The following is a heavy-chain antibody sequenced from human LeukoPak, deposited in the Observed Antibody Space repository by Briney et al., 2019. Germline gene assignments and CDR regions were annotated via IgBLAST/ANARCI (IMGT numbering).Heavy chain of an antibody. Sequence: SETLSLTCTVSGGSISSYYWSWIRQPAGQGLEWIGRIYTCGSTNYNPSLKRRVTMSVDTSKNQFSMKLSSVTAADTAVHYCARDHSGGDCYSCAYFDYWGQGTLVTVSS. J-gene: IGHJ4*02. CDR3: ARDHSGGDCYSCAYFDY. CDR1: GGSISSYY. D-gene: IGHD2-21*02. CDR2: IYTCGST. V-gene: IGHV4-4*07.